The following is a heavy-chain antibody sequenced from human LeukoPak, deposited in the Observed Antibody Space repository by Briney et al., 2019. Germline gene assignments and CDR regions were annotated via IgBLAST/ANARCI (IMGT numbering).Heavy chain of an antibody. CDR3: ARGQPYGDYNWFDL. Sequence: ASVKVSCKASGYTFTGYSMHWVRQAPGQGLEWMGRINSNTGGTTYAQKFQGRVTMTRDTSITTAHMELSRLKSDDTAVFYCARGQPYGDYNWFDLWGQGALVTVSS. CDR2: INSNTGGT. D-gene: IGHD4-17*01. V-gene: IGHV1-2*06. J-gene: IGHJ5*02. CDR1: GYTFTGYS.